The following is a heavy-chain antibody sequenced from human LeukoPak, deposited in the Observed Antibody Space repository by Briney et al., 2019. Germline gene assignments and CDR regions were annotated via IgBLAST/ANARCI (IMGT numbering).Heavy chain of an antibody. CDR3: ARDEVVAATPIDY. CDR2: IHSSGAT. V-gene: IGHV3-53*01. J-gene: IGHJ4*02. Sequence: TGGSLRLSCAASGFTGSNNYVSWVRQAPGMGLEWVSAIHSSGATCYADSVKGRFTISRDNAKNMLYLQVNSLRAEDTAVYYCARDEVVAATPIDYWGQGTLVTVSS. D-gene: IGHD2-15*01. CDR1: GFTGSNNY.